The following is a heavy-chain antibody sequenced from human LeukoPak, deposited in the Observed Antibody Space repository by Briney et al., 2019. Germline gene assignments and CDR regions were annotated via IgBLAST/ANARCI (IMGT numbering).Heavy chain of an antibody. V-gene: IGHV1-18*01. Sequence: ASVKVSCKASGYTFTSYGISWVRQAPGQGLEWMGWISAYNGNTNYAQKLQGRVTMTTDTSTSTAYMELSSLRSEDTAVYYCATIPSGGWPEDYWGQGTLVTVSS. CDR1: GYTFTSYG. J-gene: IGHJ4*02. D-gene: IGHD6-19*01. CDR2: ISAYNGNT. CDR3: ATIPSGGWPEDY.